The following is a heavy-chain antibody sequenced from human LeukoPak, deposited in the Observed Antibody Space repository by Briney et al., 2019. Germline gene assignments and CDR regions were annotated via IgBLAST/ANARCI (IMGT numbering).Heavy chain of an antibody. CDR3: ATVALAPLNWFDP. Sequence: ASVKVSCKASGNTFTSFHIHWVRQAPGQGLEYMGIIKVYGDTTIYAQRFQGRITMTRDTSTSTVYMELSSLNSEDTAVYYCATVALAPLNWFDPWGQGTLVTVSS. J-gene: IGHJ5*02. CDR1: GNTFTSFH. V-gene: IGHV1-46*01. CDR2: IKVYGDTT.